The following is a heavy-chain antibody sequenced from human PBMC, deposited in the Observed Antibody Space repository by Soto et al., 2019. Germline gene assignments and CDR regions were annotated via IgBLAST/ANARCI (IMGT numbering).Heavy chain of an antibody. Sequence: GGSLRLSCAASGFSFSSCAMSWVRQAPGKGLEWVSVISGSGRSTDYADSVKGRFTMSRDNSKNMVFLQMNSLSAEDTAVYYCAKHTLFSDSWYEDYWGQGTLVTVSS. D-gene: IGHD6-13*01. V-gene: IGHV3-23*01. CDR3: AKHTLFSDSWYEDY. CDR1: GFSFSSCA. CDR2: ISGSGRST. J-gene: IGHJ4*02.